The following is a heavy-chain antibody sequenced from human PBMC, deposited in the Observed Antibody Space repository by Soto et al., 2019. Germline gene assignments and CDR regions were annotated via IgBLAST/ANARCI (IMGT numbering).Heavy chain of an antibody. V-gene: IGHV1-69*01. CDR3: ATVDRSVALGGWFDP. CDR2: IIPVSGTA. D-gene: IGHD3-16*01. J-gene: IGHJ5*02. CDR1: GGTFSSYV. Sequence: QVHLEQSGAEVKKPGSSVKVSCKFSGGTFSSYVIIWVRQAPGQGLEWMGGIIPVSGTANYAHKFHGRVTISADAATNTAYMDLSSVRFDDTAVYYCATVDRSVALGGWFDPWGQGTLVTVSS.